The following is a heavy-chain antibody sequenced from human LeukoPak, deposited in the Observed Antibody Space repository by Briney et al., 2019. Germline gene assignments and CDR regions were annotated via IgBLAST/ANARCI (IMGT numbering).Heavy chain of an antibody. CDR1: GFTFSSYW. CDR2: IKQDGSEK. CDR3: ARDKRYYYGSGSYLS. J-gene: IGHJ4*02. D-gene: IGHD3-10*01. Sequence: PGGSLRLSCAVSGFTFSSYWMSWVRQAPGKGLEWVANIKQDGSEKYYVDSVKGRFTISRDNAKNSLYLQMNSLRAEDTAVYYCARDKRYYYGSGSYLSRGQGTLVTVSS. V-gene: IGHV3-7*01.